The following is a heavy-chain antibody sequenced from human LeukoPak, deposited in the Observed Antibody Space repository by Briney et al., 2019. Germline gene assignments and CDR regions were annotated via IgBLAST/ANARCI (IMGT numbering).Heavy chain of an antibody. CDR1: GYTFTSYY. J-gene: IGHJ4*02. CDR3: ARDGKTAAGNYFDY. Sequence: ASVKVSCKAAGYTFTSYYMHWVRQAPGQGLEWMGIINPSGGGTTYAQKFQGRVTMTRDRSTSTAYMELSSLRSEDTAVYYCARDGKTAAGNYFDYWGQGALVTVSS. V-gene: IGHV1-46*01. CDR2: INPSGGGT. D-gene: IGHD6-13*01.